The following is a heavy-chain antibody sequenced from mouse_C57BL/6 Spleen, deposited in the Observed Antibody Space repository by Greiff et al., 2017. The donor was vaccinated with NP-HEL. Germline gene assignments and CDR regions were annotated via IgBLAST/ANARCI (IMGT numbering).Heavy chain of an antibody. V-gene: IGHV1-82*01. CDR1: GYAFSSSW. Sequence: QVQLQQSGPELVKPGASVKISCKASGYAFSSSWMNWVKQRPGKGLEWIGRIYPGDGDTNYNGKFKGKATLTADKSSSTAYMQLSSLTSEDSAVYFCAREVRVGYYAMDYWGQGTSVTVSS. J-gene: IGHJ4*01. CDR3: AREVRVGYYAMDY. CDR2: IYPGDGDT. D-gene: IGHD1-1*01.